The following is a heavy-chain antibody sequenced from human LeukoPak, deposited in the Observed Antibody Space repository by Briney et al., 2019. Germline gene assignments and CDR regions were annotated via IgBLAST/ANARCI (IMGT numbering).Heavy chain of an antibody. CDR1: GFTFSSYA. V-gene: IGHV3-23*01. CDR3: AKAMVRGVIKSYYYYYMDV. CDR2: ISGSGGST. D-gene: IGHD3-10*01. J-gene: IGHJ6*03. Sequence: GGSLRLSCAASGFTFSSYAMSWVRQAPGKGLEWVSAISGSGGSTYYADSVKGRFTISRDNSKNTLYLQMNSLRAEDTAVYYCAKAMVRGVIKSYYYYYMDVWGKGTTVTVSS.